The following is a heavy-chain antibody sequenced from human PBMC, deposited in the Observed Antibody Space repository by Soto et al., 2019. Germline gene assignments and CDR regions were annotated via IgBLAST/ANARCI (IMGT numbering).Heavy chain of an antibody. V-gene: IGHV3-7*01. CDR3: ASDHSPGTAAAADY. J-gene: IGHJ4*02. Sequence: GGSLRLSCAASGFTFSSYWMSWVRQAPGKGLEWVANIKKDGSEKHYVDSVKGRFTISRDNARNSLYLQMNSLRAEDTAVYYCASDHSPGTAAAADYWGQGTLVTVSS. CDR1: GFTFSSYW. CDR2: IKKDGSEK. D-gene: IGHD6-13*01.